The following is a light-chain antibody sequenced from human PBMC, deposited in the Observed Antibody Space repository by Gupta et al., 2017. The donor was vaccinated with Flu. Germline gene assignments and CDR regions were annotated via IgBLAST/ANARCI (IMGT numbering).Light chain of an antibody. J-gene: IGKJ2*01. V-gene: IGKV3-11*01. CDR3: QQRSNWPYT. Sequence: EIVLTQSPATLSLSPGERATLSCRASQSVRSYLAWYQQKPGQAPRLLIYDASSRATGIPARFSGSGSGADFTLTISNLEPEDFAVYYCQQRSNWPYTFGQGAKVEI. CDR2: DAS. CDR1: QSVRSY.